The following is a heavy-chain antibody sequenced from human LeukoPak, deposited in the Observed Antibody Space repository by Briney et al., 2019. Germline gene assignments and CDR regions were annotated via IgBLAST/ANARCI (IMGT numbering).Heavy chain of an antibody. J-gene: IGHJ4*02. CDR2: ISSNGGST. Sequence: GGSLRLSCAASGFTFSSYAMHWVRQAPGKGLEYVSAISSNGGSTYYANSVKGRFTISRDNSKNTLYLQMGSLGAEDMAVYYCARVGATQAFDYWGQGTLVTVSS. D-gene: IGHD1-26*01. CDR3: ARVGATQAFDY. V-gene: IGHV3-64*01. CDR1: GFTFSSYA.